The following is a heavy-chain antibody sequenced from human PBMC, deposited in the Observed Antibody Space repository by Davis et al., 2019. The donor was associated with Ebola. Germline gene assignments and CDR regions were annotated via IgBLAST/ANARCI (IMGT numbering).Heavy chain of an antibody. Sequence: MPSETLSLTCAVSGTSVTSGHYYWGWIRRPPGKGLEWIGHIYFSGSGDYSPSLRSRVTMSVDTSKNQFSLNLASVTAADTAVYFCARDQRLPVAIPCDHWGQGVMVTVS. J-gene: IGHJ4*02. CDR1: GTSVTSGHYY. D-gene: IGHD3-16*01. V-gene: IGHV4-61*01. CDR3: ARDQRLPVAIPCDH. CDR2: IYFSGSG.